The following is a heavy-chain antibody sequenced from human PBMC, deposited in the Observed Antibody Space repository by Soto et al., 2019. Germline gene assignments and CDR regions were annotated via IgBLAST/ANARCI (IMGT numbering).Heavy chain of an antibody. CDR1: GFTFSSYA. CDR2: ISGSGGST. D-gene: IGHD2-15*01. Sequence: GGSLRLSCAASGFTFSSYAMSWVRQAPGKGLEWVSAISGSGGSTYYADSVKGRFTISRDNSKNTLYLQMNSLRAEDTAVYYCAKVGEEFIVVVVAATQHFDYWGQGTLVTVSS. V-gene: IGHV3-23*01. J-gene: IGHJ4*02. CDR3: AKVGEEFIVVVVAATQHFDY.